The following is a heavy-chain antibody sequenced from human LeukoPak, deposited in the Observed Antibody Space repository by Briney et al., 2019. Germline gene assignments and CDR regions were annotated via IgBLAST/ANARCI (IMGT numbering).Heavy chain of an antibody. CDR1: GFTFSSHA. CDR3: ARERLERHLGLDV. J-gene: IGHJ6*02. CDR2: ITNSDGDT. V-gene: IGHV3-23*01. Sequence: GGSLRLSCAASGFTFSSHAMSWVRQAPGKGLEWVSSITNSDGDTHYADSVKGRFTISRDNSRNTLYLQMNSLGAEDTAVYFCARERLERHLGLDVWGQGTTVTVSS. D-gene: IGHD1-1*01.